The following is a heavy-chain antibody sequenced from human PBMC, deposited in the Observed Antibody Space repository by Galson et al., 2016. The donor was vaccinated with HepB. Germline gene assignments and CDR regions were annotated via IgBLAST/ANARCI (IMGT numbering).Heavy chain of an antibody. CDR2: IYSGGST. V-gene: IGHV3-53*01. CDR1: GFTVSSNY. J-gene: IGHJ4*02. CDR3: ARLSWQWLVPIFDY. D-gene: IGHD6-19*01. Sequence: SLRLSCAASGFTVSSNYMSWVRQAPGKGLEWVSVIYSGGSTYYADSVKGRFTISSDNSKNTLYLRMNSLRAEDTAVYYCARLSWQWLVPIFDYWGQGTLVTVSS.